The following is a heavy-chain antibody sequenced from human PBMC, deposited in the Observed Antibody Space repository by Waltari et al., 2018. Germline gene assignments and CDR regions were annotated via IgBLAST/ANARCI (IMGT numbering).Heavy chain of an antibody. CDR2: ISYDGSNK. Sequence: VQLVESGGGVVQPGRSLRLSCAASGFTFRRYAMPWVRQAPGKGLEWVAVISYDGSNKYYADSVKGRFTISRDNSKNTLYLQMNSLRAEDTAVYYCARGMTTGAPWGQGTLVTVSS. CDR1: GFTFRRYA. D-gene: IGHD4-17*01. J-gene: IGHJ5*02. CDR3: ARGMTTGAP. V-gene: IGHV3-30-3*01.